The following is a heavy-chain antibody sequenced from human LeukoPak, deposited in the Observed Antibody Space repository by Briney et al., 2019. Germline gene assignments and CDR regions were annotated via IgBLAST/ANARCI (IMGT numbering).Heavy chain of an antibody. CDR1: GFTFSSYS. J-gene: IGHJ3*02. Sequence: PGGSLRLSCAASGFTFSSYSMNWVRQAPGKGLEWVSYISSSSSTIYYADSVKGRFTISRDNAKNSLYLQMNSLRAEDTAVYYCARDPLRFLEWPNDAFDIWGQGTMVTVSS. CDR3: ARDPLRFLEWPNDAFDI. CDR2: ISSSSSTI. V-gene: IGHV3-48*01. D-gene: IGHD3-3*01.